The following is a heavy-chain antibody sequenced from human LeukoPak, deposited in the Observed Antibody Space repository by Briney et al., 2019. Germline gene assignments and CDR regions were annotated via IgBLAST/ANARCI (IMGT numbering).Heavy chain of an antibody. J-gene: IGHJ4*02. CDR3: ARDRWVAGKFEGDLDY. D-gene: IGHD6-19*01. V-gene: IGHV3-48*03. CDR1: GFSFRNHE. Sequence: PGGSLRLSCAASGFSFRNHEMNWVRQAPGKGLEWVSYISTSGSTIYYADSVKGRFTISRDNAENALCLQMNSLRAEDTAVYYCARDRWVAGKFEGDLDYWGQGTLVTVSS. CDR2: ISTSGSTI.